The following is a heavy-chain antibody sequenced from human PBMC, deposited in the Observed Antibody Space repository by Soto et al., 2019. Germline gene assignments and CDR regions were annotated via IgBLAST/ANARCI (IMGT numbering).Heavy chain of an antibody. Sequence: QVQLVESGGGVVQPGRSLRLSCAAFGFTFSSYAMRWVRQAPGKGLEWVAVISYDGSNKYYADSEKGRFTISRDNSKNTLYLQMNSLRAEDTAVYYCASPASNYGTTLDYWGQGTLVTVSS. D-gene: IGHD4-4*01. J-gene: IGHJ4*02. CDR2: ISYDGSNK. CDR3: ASPASNYGTTLDY. V-gene: IGHV3-30-3*01. CDR1: GFTFSSYA.